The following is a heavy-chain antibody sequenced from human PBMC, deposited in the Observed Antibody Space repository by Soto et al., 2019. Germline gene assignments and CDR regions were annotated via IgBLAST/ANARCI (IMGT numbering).Heavy chain of an antibody. Sequence: GDSLKLSCNGSGFRFAPNYWIAWARQMPGTGLEWVGIIDPRASTTLYSPSFQGHVTISLDNSITTTYLQWSSLRASDTAIYYCAKESSVGSPGHYFDAWGQVTMVTVAS. CDR3: AKESSVGSPGHYFDA. CDR2: IDPRASTT. CDR1: GFRFAPNYW. V-gene: IGHV5-51*01. D-gene: IGHD1-26*01. J-gene: IGHJ4*02.